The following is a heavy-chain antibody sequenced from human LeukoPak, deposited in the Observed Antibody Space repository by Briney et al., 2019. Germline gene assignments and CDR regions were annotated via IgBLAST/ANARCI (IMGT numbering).Heavy chain of an antibody. CDR1: GFTFDDYA. CDR3: AKALRYCSGGSCYSVIDYYGMDV. D-gene: IGHD2-15*01. J-gene: IGHJ6*02. CDR2: ISGDGGST. V-gene: IGHV3-43*02. Sequence: GGSLRLSCAASGFTFDDYAMHWVRQAPGKGLEWVSLISGDGGSTYYADSVKGRFIIFRDNSTISLYLQMNSLRTEDTALYYCAKALRYCSGGSCYSVIDYYGMDVWGQGTTVTVSS.